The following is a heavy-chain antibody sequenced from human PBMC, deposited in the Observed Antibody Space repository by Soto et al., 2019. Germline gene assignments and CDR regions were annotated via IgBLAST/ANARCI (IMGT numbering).Heavy chain of an antibody. CDR2: MYYSGSM. CDR3: ARDRTRNYGMDV. V-gene: IGHV4-31*03. CDR1: GVSVSSGGYS. J-gene: IGHJ6*02. Sequence: SETLSLTCTVSGVSVSSGGYSWTWIRQHPGKGLEWIGYMYYSGSMYSNPSLKSRVTISVDTSKNQISLKLRSVTVADTAVYYCARDRTRNYGMDVWGRGTTVTVSS.